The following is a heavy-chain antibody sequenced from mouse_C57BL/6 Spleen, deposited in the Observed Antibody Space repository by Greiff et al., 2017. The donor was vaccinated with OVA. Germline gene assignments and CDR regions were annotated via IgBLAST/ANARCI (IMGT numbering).Heavy chain of an antibody. D-gene: IGHD2-3*01. CDR2: IDPSDSYT. J-gene: IGHJ2*01. CDR3: ARDGYYYFDY. Sequence: QVHVKQPGAELVMPGASVKLSCKASGYTFTSYWMHWVKQRPGQGLEWIGEIDPSDSYTNYNQKFKGKSTLTVDKSSSTAYMQLSSLTSEDSAVYYCARDGYYYFDYWGQGTTLTVSS. V-gene: IGHV1-69*01. CDR1: GYTFTSYW.